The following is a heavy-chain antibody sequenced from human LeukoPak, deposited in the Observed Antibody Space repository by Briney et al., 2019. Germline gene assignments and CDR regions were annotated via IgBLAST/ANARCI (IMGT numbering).Heavy chain of an antibody. J-gene: IGHJ6*04. V-gene: IGHV3-7*01. CDR1: GFTFSNYW. CDR3: VRESGFWTGPGIGRPLDV. CDR2: GNEDGSDK. D-gene: IGHD3/OR15-3a*01. Sequence: GGSLRLSCEASGFTFSNYWVTWVRQAPGKGLEWVANGNEDGSDKYYMDPVKGRFTISRDNAKNSVFLQMNSLRVDDTAVYFCVRESGFWTGPGIGRPLDVWGKGTTVTVSS.